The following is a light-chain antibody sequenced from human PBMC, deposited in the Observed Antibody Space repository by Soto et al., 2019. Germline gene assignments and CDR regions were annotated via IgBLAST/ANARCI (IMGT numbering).Light chain of an antibody. J-gene: IGLJ3*02. CDR1: MRDVGAYNL. CDR2: EVR. Sequence: QSALTQPASVSGAAGQSITISCSGTMRDVGAYNLVSWYQQHPGTAHKLIFYEVRNRPSGISSRFSGSRSGNAASLTISGHQRDDEGDYYGSAYTARSTLVFGGGTKLTVL. CDR3: SAYTARSTLV. V-gene: IGLV2-14*01.